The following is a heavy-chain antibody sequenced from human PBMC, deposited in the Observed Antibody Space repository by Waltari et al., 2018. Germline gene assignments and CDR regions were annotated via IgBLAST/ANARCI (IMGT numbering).Heavy chain of an antibody. D-gene: IGHD4-4*01. J-gene: IGHJ2*01. CDR3: ARVTPYWYFDL. V-gene: IGHV1-69*04. CDR1: GGTFSSYA. Sequence: QVQLVQSGAEVKQPGSSVKVSCKASGGTFSSYAISWGRQAPGQGLEWMGRIIPILGIANYAQKVQGRVTITADKSTSTAYMELSSLRSEDTAVYYCARVTPYWYFDLWGRGTLVTVSS. CDR2: IIPILGIA.